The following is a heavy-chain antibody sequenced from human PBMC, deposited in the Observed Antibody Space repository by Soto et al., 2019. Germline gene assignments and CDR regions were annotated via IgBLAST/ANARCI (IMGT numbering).Heavy chain of an antibody. J-gene: IGHJ4*02. V-gene: IGHV3-30*03. CDR1: GFTFSHYG. CDR2: ISYDGSNK. Sequence: QVQLVESGGGVVQPGRSLRLSCAASGFTFSHYGIHWVRQAPGKGLEWLAVISYDGSNKHYADSVKGRFTVSRDYSKITLYLQMDGLVAEDTAVDFCARYSGKYQGPIDYWGQGTLVTVSS. D-gene: IGHD1-26*01. CDR3: ARYSGKYQGPIDY.